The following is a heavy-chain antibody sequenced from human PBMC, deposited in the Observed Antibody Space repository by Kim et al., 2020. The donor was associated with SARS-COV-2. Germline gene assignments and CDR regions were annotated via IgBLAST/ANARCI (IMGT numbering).Heavy chain of an antibody. V-gene: IGHV3-30*01. Sequence: ADSVKGRFTISRDNSKNTLYLQMTSLRAEDTAVYYCARGGSGSYRSYFDYWGQGTLVTVSS. J-gene: IGHJ4*02. CDR3: ARGGSGSYRSYFDY. D-gene: IGHD3-10*01.